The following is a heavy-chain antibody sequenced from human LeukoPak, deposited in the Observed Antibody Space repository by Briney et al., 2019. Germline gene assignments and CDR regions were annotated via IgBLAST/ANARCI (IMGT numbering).Heavy chain of an antibody. D-gene: IGHD3-10*01. V-gene: IGHV4-39*07. CDR1: GGSISSSSYY. CDR3: ARDGSGNSNYFDF. Sequence: SETLSLTCTVSGGSISSSSYYWGWIRQPPGKGLEWIGSIYYSGSTYYNPSLKSRVTISVDTSKNQFSLKLSSVTAADTAVYYCARDGSGNSNYFDFWDQGTLVTVSS. J-gene: IGHJ4*02. CDR2: IYYSGST.